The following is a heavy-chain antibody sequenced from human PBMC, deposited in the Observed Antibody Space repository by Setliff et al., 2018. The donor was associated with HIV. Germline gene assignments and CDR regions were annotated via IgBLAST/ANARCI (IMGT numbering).Heavy chain of an antibody. CDR2: IYYSGSA. CDR3: ARRKGYCSGPSCLEFSWFDP. J-gene: IGHJ5*02. Sequence: SETLSLTCTVSGGSISSSSYYWGWIRQPPGKGLEWIGSIYYSGSAYYSPSLKSRVTISVGTSKNQFSLKLSSVTAADTAVYYCARRKGYCSGPSCLEFSWFDPWGQGTLVTVSS. CDR1: GGSISSSSYY. V-gene: IGHV4-39*01. D-gene: IGHD2-2*01.